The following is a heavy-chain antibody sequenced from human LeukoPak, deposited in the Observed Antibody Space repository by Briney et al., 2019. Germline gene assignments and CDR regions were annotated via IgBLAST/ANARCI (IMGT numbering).Heavy chain of an antibody. J-gene: IGHJ4*02. CDR1: GFIFSSYW. CDR2: IKPDGSEK. V-gene: IGHV3-7*04. D-gene: IGHD3-10*01. Sequence: GGSLRLSCEASGFIFSSYWMSWVRQAPGKGLEWVANIKPDGSEKYYVDSVKGRFTISRDNAENSLYLQMNSLRAEDTAVYYCARDSDGVLDYWGQGTLVTVSS. CDR3: ARDSDGVLDY.